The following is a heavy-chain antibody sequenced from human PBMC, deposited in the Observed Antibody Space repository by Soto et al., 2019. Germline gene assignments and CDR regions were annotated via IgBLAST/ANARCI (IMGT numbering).Heavy chain of an antibody. V-gene: IGHV1-69*13. CDR1: GGTFSSYA. CDR3: ARGPEAPGIFDY. J-gene: IGHJ4*02. D-gene: IGHD6-13*01. Sequence: SVKVSCKASGGTFSSYAISWVRQAPGQGLEWMGGIIPIFGTANYAQKFQGRVTITADESTSTAYMELSSLRSEDTAVYYCARGPEAPGIFDYWGQGTLVTVSS. CDR2: IIPIFGTA.